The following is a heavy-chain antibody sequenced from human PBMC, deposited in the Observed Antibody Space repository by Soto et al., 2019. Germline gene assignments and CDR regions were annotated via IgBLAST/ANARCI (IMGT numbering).Heavy chain of an antibody. CDR2: MHHSGRT. CDR3: ARWVEVSLDYFDS. D-gene: IGHD2-15*01. J-gene: IGHJ4*02. CDR1: GAYMRNDYYY. V-gene: IGHV4-31*11. Sequence: LSLTCAVSGAYMRNDYYYWSWVRQKPGKDLEWIGHMHHSGRTHYNPSLKSRVAISVDTSKNQFSLYLNSVTAADTAVYYCARWVEVSLDYFDSWGQGTPVTVSS.